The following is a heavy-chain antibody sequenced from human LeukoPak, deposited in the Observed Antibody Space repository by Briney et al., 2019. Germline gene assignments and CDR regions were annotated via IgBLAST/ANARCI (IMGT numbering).Heavy chain of an antibody. CDR2: IYYSGST. CDR3: ARDRRGDSKKWFDP. J-gene: IGHJ5*02. Sequence: SETLSLTCTVSGGSISSSSYYWGWIRQPPGKGLEWIGSIYYSGSTYYNPSLKSRVTISVDTSKNQFSLKLSSVTAADTAVYYCARDRRGDSKKWFDPWGQGTLVTVSS. CDR1: GGSISSSSYY. D-gene: IGHD3-22*01. V-gene: IGHV4-39*07.